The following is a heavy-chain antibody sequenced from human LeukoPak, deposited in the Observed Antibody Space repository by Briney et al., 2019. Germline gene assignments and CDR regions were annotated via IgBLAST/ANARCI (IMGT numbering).Heavy chain of an antibody. CDR3: ARFRYCSSTSCRKWGSNWFDP. J-gene: IGHJ5*02. CDR1: GYTFTSYD. Sequence: ASVKVSCKASGYTFTSYDINWVRQATGQGLEWMGWMNPNSGNTGYAQKFQGRDTMTRNTSISTAYMELSSLRSEDTAVYYCARFRYCSSTSCRKWGSNWFDPWGQGTLVTVSS. D-gene: IGHD2-2*01. CDR2: MNPNSGNT. V-gene: IGHV1-8*01.